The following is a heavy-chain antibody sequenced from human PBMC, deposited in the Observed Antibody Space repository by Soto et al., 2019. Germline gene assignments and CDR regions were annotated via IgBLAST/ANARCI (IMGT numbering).Heavy chain of an antibody. Sequence: QVQLVQSGAEVKKPGASVKVSCKASGYTSTSYGISWVRQAPGQGLEWMGWISAYNGNTNYAQKLQGRVTTTTDTSTSTAYMELRSLRSDDTAVYYCARAGYDFWSGPGGWFDPWGQGTLVTVSS. V-gene: IGHV1-18*01. CDR3: ARAGYDFWSGPGGWFDP. J-gene: IGHJ5*02. CDR2: ISAYNGNT. D-gene: IGHD3-3*01. CDR1: GYTSTSYG.